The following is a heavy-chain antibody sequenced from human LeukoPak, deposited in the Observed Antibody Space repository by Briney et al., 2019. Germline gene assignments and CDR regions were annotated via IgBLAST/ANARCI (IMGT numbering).Heavy chain of an antibody. CDR2: IYYSGST. Sequence: SETLSLTCTVSGGSISSYYWRWIRQPPGKGLEWIGYIYYSGSTNYNPSLKSRVTISVDTSKNQFSLKLSSVTAADTAVYYCARAVADAFDIWGQGTMVTVSS. D-gene: IGHD6-19*01. J-gene: IGHJ3*02. CDR1: GGSISSYY. CDR3: ARAVADAFDI. V-gene: IGHV4-59*01.